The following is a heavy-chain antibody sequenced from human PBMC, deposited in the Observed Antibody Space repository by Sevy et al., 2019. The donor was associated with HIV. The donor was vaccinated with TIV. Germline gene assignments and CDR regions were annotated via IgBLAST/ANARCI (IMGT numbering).Heavy chain of an antibody. CDR3: ATTKDYYESYGSPFDY. CDR2: FDPEDGET. CDR1: GSTLSRLS. J-gene: IGHJ4*02. Sequence: ASVKVSCKVSGSTLSRLSMHWVRQVPGKGLEWMGSFDPEDGETIYARKFQGRVSMTEDTSTDTAYMELSSLRSEDTAVYYCATTKDYYESYGSPFDYLGQGTLVTVSS. D-gene: IGHD3-22*01. V-gene: IGHV1-24*01.